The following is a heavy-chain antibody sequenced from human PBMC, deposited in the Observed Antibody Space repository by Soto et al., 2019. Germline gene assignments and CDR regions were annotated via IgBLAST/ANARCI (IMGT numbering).Heavy chain of an antibody. CDR2: IIPIFGTA. CDR1: GGTFSSYA. V-gene: IGHV1-69*06. Sequence: QVQLVQSGAEVKKPGSSVKVSCKASGGTFSSYAISWVRQAPGQGLEWMGGIIPIFGTANYAQKFQGRVTITADKSTSTAYMELSSLRSEDTAVYYCAIRSRYYYDSSGYRVFDYWGQGTLVTFSS. D-gene: IGHD3-22*01. CDR3: AIRSRYYYDSSGYRVFDY. J-gene: IGHJ4*02.